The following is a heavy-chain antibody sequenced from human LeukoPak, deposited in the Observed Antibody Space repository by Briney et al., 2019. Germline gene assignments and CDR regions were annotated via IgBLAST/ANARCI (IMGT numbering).Heavy chain of an antibody. V-gene: IGHV3-21*01. Sequence: PGGSLRLSCAGSGFTFSSYSMNWVRQAPGKGLEWVSSISTSSSYIDYADSVKGRFTISRDNARNSLYLQMNSLRAEDTAVYYCAKDNKRGYSYGYRGAPFDYWGQGTLVTVSS. CDR3: AKDNKRGYSYGYRGAPFDY. D-gene: IGHD5-18*01. CDR1: GFTFSSYS. CDR2: ISTSSSYI. J-gene: IGHJ4*02.